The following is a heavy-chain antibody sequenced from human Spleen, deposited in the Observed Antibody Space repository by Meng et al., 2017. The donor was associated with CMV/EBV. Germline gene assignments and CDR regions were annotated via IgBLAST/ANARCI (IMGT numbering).Heavy chain of an antibody. D-gene: IGHD6-6*01. CDR3: AKDVEYSSSSRHAFDI. CDR1: GFTFSFYY. CDR2: INSDGTET. J-gene: IGHJ3*02. V-gene: IGHV3-74*01. Sequence: GESLKISCAASGFTFSFYYMTWVRQVPMKGLVWVARINSDGTETKYADSVKDRFTISRDNAKNSLYLQMNSLRAEDTALYYCAKDVEYSSSSRHAFDIWGQGTMVTVSS.